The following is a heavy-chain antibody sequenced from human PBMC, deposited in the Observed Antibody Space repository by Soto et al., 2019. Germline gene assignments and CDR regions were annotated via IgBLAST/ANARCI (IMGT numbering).Heavy chain of an antibody. CDR3: ARTTDY. D-gene: IGHD1-1*01. J-gene: IGHJ4*02. V-gene: IGHV4-59*01. CDR2: IYYSGST. CDR1: GGSISSYY. Sequence: PSETLSLTCTVSGGSISSYYCSWIRQPPGQGLEWIGYIYYSGSTNYNPSLKSRVTISVDTSKNQFSLKLSSVTAADTALYYCARTTDYWGQGTLDTVSS.